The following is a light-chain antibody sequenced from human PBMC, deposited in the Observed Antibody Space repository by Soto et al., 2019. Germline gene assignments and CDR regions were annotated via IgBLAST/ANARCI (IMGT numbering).Light chain of an antibody. CDR2: DAS. Sequence: EIVLTQSPATLSLSPGERATLSCRASQSVNSYLAWYQQKPGQAPRLLIYDASNRATGIPARFSGSVSGTDFTLTISSLEPEDFAVYYCQQRSNWLLTFGGGTKVEIK. CDR3: QQRSNWLLT. J-gene: IGKJ4*01. V-gene: IGKV3-11*01. CDR1: QSVNSY.